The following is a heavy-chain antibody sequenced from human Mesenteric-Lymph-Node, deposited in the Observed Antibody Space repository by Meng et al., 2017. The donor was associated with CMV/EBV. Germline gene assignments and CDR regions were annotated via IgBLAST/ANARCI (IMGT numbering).Heavy chain of an antibody. V-gene: IGHV4-59*12. J-gene: IGHJ4*02. CDR2: IYYSGST. D-gene: IGHD3-3*01. Sequence: SETLSLTCTVSGGSISSYYWSWIRQPPGKGLECIGYIYYSGSTNYNPSLKSRVTISVDTSKNQFSLKLSSVTAADTAVYYCAREPITIFGVVYFDYWGQGTLVTVSS. CDR1: GGSISSYY. CDR3: AREPITIFGVVYFDY.